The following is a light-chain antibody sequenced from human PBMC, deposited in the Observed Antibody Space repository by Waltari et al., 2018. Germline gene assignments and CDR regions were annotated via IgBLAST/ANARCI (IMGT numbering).Light chain of an antibody. V-gene: IGLV3-1*01. Sequence: YELTQPPSVSVSAGQTVSITCSGADLGVKYTCWYQQRSGQSPVLVISQDTKRPSGIPERVSGSTSGNTATLTISETQALDEADYYCQTWDSNTVVFGGGTKLTVL. CDR2: QDT. CDR3: QTWDSNTVV. CDR1: DLGVKY. J-gene: IGLJ3*02.